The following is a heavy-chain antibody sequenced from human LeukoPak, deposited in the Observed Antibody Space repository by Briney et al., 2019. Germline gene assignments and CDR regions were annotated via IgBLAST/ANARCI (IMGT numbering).Heavy chain of an antibody. CDR1: GFTFSSYA. D-gene: IGHD5-18*01. V-gene: IGHV3-23*01. CDR3: ANQGYSYGYGRIDY. Sequence: GGSLRLSCAASGFTFSSYAMSWVRQPPGKGLEWVSAISGSGGSTYYADSVKGRFTISRDNSKNTLYLQMNSLRAEDTAVYYCANQGYSYGYGRIDYWGQGTLVTVSS. CDR2: ISGSGGST. J-gene: IGHJ4*02.